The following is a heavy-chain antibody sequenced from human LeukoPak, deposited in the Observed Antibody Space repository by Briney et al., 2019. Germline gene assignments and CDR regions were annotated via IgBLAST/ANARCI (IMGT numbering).Heavy chain of an antibody. CDR3: ARDGGYSGYDLTFDY. V-gene: IGHV1-18*01. D-gene: IGHD5-12*01. Sequence: ASVKVSCKASGYTFTSYGISWVRQAPGQGLEWMGWISAYNGNTNYAQKLQGRVTITADKSTSTAYMELSSLRSEDTAVYYCARDGGYSGYDLTFDYWGQGTLVTVSS. J-gene: IGHJ4*02. CDR2: ISAYNGNT. CDR1: GYTFTSYG.